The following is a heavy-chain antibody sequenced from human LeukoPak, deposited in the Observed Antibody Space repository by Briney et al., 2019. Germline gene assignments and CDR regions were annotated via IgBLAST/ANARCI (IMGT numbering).Heavy chain of an antibody. Sequence: GGSLRLSCAASGFTFSSYWMHWVRQAPGKGLVWVSRINSDGSSTSYADSVKGRFTISRDNAKNSLYLQMNSLRAEDTAVYYCARSRIAAAGTLDYWGQETLVTVSS. J-gene: IGHJ4*02. CDR2: INSDGSST. CDR3: ARSRIAAAGTLDY. V-gene: IGHV3-74*01. D-gene: IGHD6-13*01. CDR1: GFTFSSYW.